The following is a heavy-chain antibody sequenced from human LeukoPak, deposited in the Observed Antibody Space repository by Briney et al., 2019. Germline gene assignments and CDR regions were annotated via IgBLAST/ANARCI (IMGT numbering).Heavy chain of an antibody. CDR1: GYTFTFYA. Sequence: ASVKVSCTASGYTFTFYAMNWVQQAPGQGLEWMGWINTNTGNPTYAQGFTGRFVFSLDTSVSTAYLQISSLKAEDTAVYYCARGSHYGSGRSSDYWGQGTLVTVSS. D-gene: IGHD3-10*01. V-gene: IGHV7-4-1*02. J-gene: IGHJ4*02. CDR2: INTNTGNP. CDR3: ARGSHYGSGRSSDY.